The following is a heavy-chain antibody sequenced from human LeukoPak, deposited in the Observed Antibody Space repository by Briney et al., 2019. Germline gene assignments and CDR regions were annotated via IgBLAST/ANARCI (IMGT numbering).Heavy chain of an antibody. CDR3: ARGYCSGGSCYPVN. D-gene: IGHD2-15*01. J-gene: IGHJ4*02. V-gene: IGHV4-59*08. CDR2: IYYSGST. Sequence: ASETLSLTCTVSGGSISSYYWSWIRQPPGKGLEWIGYIYYSGSTNYNPSLKSRVTISVDTSKNQFSLKLSSVTAADTAVYYCARGYCSGGSCYPVNWGQGTLVTVSS. CDR1: GGSISSYY.